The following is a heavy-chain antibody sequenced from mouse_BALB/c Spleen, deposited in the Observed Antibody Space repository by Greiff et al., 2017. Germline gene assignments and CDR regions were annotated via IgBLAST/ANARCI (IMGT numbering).Heavy chain of an antibody. CDR3: ASEGGISYDYDGYAMDY. CDR2: ISSGGST. CDR1: GFTFSSYA. Sequence: EVQVVESGGGLVKPGGSLKLSCAASGFTFSSYAMSWVRQTPGKRLEWVASISSGGSTYYSDSVKGRFTISRDNARNILYLQMSSLRSEDTAKYYCASEGGISYDYDGYAMDYWGQGTSVTVSS. J-gene: IGHJ4*01. V-gene: IGHV5-6-5*01. D-gene: IGHD2-4*01.